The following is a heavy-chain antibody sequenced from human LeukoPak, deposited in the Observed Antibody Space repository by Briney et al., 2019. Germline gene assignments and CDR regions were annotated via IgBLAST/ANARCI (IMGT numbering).Heavy chain of an antibody. CDR2: IIPIFGTA. J-gene: IGHJ4*02. CDR3: ARERDGYIIDY. V-gene: IGHV1-69*13. D-gene: IGHD5-24*01. Sequence: TVKVSCKASGGTFSSYAISWVRQAPGQGLEWKGGIIPIFGTANYAQKFQGRVTITADESTSTAYMELSSLRSEDTAVYYCARERDGYIIDYWGQGTLVTVSS. CDR1: GGTFSSYA.